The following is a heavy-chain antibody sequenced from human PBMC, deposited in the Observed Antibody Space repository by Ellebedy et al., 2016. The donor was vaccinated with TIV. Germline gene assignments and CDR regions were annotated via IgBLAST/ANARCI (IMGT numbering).Heavy chain of an antibody. J-gene: IGHJ4*02. D-gene: IGHD6-19*01. CDR2: IYPGDSDT. Sequence: KVSXXGSGYSFSKYWIVRVRHMPGKGLEWVGVIYPGDSDTKYSPSFQGQVALSSDNSISTAYLQWSGLKASDTAVYYCARLRDALADELDYWGQGTLVTVSS. V-gene: IGHV5-51*01. CDR1: GYSFSKYW. CDR3: ARLRDALADELDY.